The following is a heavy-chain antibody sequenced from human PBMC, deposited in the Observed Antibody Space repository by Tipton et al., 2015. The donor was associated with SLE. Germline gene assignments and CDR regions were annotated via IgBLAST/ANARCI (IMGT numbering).Heavy chain of an antibody. Sequence: QLVQSGAEVKKPGSSAKVSCKTSGDTFITHGVSWVRQAPGQGLEWMGGIIPIVGSANYAQKFQDRVTITADKSTSTAYMELSSLRSEDTAVFYCATRGGQGIAVVSRLRFFDTWGQGTLVIVS. V-gene: IGHV1-69*06. D-gene: IGHD6-19*01. CDR2: IIPIVGSA. J-gene: IGHJ4*02. CDR1: GDTFITHG. CDR3: ATRGGQGIAVVSRLRFFDT.